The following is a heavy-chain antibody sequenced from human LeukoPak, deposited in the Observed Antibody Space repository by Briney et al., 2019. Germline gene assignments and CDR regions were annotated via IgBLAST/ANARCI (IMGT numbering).Heavy chain of an antibody. D-gene: IGHD3-10*01. Sequence: SETLSLTCTVSGGSISSGDYYWSWIRQPPGKGLEWIGYIYYSGNTYYNPSLTSRVTISVDTSKNHFSLKLSSVTAADTAVYYCARAAGWFGEGYDYWGQGTLVTVSS. CDR2: IYYSGNT. V-gene: IGHV4-30-4*01. CDR1: GGSISSGDYY. J-gene: IGHJ4*02. CDR3: ARAAGWFGEGYDY.